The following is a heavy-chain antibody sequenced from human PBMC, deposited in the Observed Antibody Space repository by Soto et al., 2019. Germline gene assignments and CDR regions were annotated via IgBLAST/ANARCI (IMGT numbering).Heavy chain of an antibody. CDR1: GGTFSSYA. V-gene: IGHV1-69*06. CDR2: IIPIFGTA. J-gene: IGHJ6*02. CDR3: ARRVVVPAAIEGAYYYYGMDV. Sequence: ASVKVSCKASGGTFSSYAISWVRQAPGQGLEWMGGIIPIFGTANYAQKFQGRVTITADKSTSTAYMELSSLRSEDTAVYYCARRVVVPAAIEGAYYYYGMDVWGQGTTVTVS. D-gene: IGHD2-2*01.